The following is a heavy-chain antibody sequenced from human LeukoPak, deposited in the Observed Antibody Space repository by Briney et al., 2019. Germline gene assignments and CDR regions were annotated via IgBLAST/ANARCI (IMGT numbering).Heavy chain of an antibody. CDR1: GFTFSNYW. D-gene: IGHD1-7*01. V-gene: IGHV3-7*01. J-gene: IGHJ4*02. CDR3: ARDGGELPHWDY. Sequence: GGSLRLSCAASGFTFSNYWMTWVRQVPGKGLEWVANIKQDGSEKNYLDSVKGRFTISRDNAKDSLYLQMNSLRAEDTAVYYCARDGGELPHWDYWGQGTLVTVSS. CDR2: IKQDGSEK.